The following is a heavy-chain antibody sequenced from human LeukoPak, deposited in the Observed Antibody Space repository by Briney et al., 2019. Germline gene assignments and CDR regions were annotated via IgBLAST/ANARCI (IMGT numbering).Heavy chain of an antibody. CDR2: ISAYNGNT. CDR3: ARDVGSYSALGDYYYYMDV. J-gene: IGHJ6*03. V-gene: IGHV1-18*01. Sequence: ASVKVSCKASGYTFTSYGISWVRQAPGQGLEWMGWISAYNGNTNYAQKLQGRVTMTTDTSTSTAYVELRSLRSDDTAVYYCARDVGSYSALGDYYYYMDVWGKGTTVTVSS. CDR1: GYTFTSYG. D-gene: IGHD1-26*01.